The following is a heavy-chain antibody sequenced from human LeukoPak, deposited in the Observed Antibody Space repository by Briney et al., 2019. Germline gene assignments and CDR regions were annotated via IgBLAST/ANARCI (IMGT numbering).Heavy chain of an antibody. J-gene: IGHJ2*01. CDR1: GFTFCSYT. D-gene: IGHD5-18*01. V-gene: IGHV3-30-3*01. CDR2: ISYDGSNS. CDR3: AGVDTAIIRDGLWYFDL. Sequence: GGSLRLSCAASGFTFCSYTMHWVRQAPGKGLEWVAVISYDGSNSYYADSVKGRFTISRDNSKNTLYLQMNSLRAEDTAVYYCAGVDTAIIRDGLWYFDLWGRGTLVTVSS.